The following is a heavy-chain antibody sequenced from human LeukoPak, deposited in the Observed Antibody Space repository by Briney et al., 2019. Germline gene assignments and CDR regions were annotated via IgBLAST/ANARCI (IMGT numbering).Heavy chain of an antibody. Sequence: SETLSLTCTVSGGSISSYYWSWIRQPPGRGLEWIGYIYYSGSTDYNPSLKSRVTISVDTSKNQLSLELSSVTAADTAVYYCARQYYDILTGYDRGDAFDIWGQGTMVTVSS. D-gene: IGHD3-9*01. CDR2: IYYSGST. CDR1: GGSISSYY. V-gene: IGHV4-59*08. J-gene: IGHJ3*02. CDR3: ARQYYDILTGYDRGDAFDI.